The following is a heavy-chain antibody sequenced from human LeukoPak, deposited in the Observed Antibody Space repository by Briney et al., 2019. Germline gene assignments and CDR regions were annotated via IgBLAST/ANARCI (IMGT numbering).Heavy chain of an antibody. Sequence: SVKVSCKASGGTFSSYAISWVRQAPGHGLEWMGGIIPIFGTVNYAQKFQGRVTITADESTSTAYMELSSLRSEDTAVYYCAKGGDRLLWFGELPLHFDYWGQGTLVSVSS. D-gene: IGHD3-10*01. J-gene: IGHJ4*02. CDR2: IIPIFGTV. CDR1: GGTFSSYA. CDR3: AKGGDRLLWFGELPLHFDY. V-gene: IGHV1-69*01.